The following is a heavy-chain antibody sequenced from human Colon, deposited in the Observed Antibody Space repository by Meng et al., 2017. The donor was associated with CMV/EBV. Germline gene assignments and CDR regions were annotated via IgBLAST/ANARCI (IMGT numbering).Heavy chain of an antibody. Sequence: GESLKISCKGSGYSFTTYWIGWVRQMPGKGLEWIGIIYPGDSDTRYSPSFQGQVTISIDESINTTYLQRSSLKASDPAMYYCAGPRSPGGGFDYWGQGTLVTVSS. D-gene: IGHD3-16*01. CDR1: GYSFTTYW. V-gene: IGHV5-51*01. CDR2: IYPGDSDT. CDR3: AGPRSPGGGFDY. J-gene: IGHJ4*02.